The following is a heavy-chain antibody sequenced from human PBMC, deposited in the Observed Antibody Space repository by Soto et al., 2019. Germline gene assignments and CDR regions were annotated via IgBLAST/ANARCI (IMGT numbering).Heavy chain of an antibody. CDR2: VISASGSV. D-gene: IGHD5-18*01. CDR3: ARVGSRDAYNYVLDQ. CDR1: GRIFSSFP. Sequence: QVQVVQSGAEVKKPGSSVKISCKASGRIFSSFPTSWVRQVPGQGLVWMGGVISASGSVTYPPKFQGRVTRTAVNPAGIGYMELTSLTSEDTAIYYCARVGSRDAYNYVLDQWGPGTMVTVSS. J-gene: IGHJ1*01. V-gene: IGHV1-69*06.